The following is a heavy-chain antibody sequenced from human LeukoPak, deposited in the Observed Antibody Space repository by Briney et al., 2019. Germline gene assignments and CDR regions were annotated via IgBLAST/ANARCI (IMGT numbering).Heavy chain of an antibody. CDR2: ISYDGSNK. CDR1: GFTFSSYG. J-gene: IGHJ4*02. D-gene: IGHD6-6*01. Sequence: GGSLRLSRAASGFTFSSYGMHWVRQAPGKGLEWVAVISYDGSNKYYADSVKGRLTISRDNSKNTLYLQMNSLRAEDTAVYYCATYSTSTAFDYWGQGTLVTVSS. CDR3: ATYSTSTAFDY. V-gene: IGHV3-30*03.